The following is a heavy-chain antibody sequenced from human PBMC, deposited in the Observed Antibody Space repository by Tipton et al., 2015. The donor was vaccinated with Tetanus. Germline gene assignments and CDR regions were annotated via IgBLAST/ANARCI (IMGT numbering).Heavy chain of an antibody. J-gene: IGHJ4*02. CDR2: VYYTGST. CDR1: GDSVSGYY. CDR3: ARVSRRNFYFDY. D-gene: IGHD2/OR15-2a*01. V-gene: IGHV4-59*02. Sequence: TLSLTCTVSGDSVSGYYWSWIRQPPGKGLEWIGCVYYTGSTNHNPSLKSRVTISMDRSKNQISLQLTSVTAADTAVYFCARVSRRNFYFDYWGPGAQVTVSS.